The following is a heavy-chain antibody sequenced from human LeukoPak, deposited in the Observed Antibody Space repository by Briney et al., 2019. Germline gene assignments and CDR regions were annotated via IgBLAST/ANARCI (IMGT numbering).Heavy chain of an antibody. D-gene: IGHD2/OR15-2a*01. CDR1: GGSFSDHY. J-gene: IGHJ4*02. Sequence: PETLSLTCDVYGGSFSDHYWNWIRQPPGKGLEWIGEINHSGSTNYKSSLKSRVTMSVDTSKNQFSLRLSSVTAADTAVYYCARSRFLNMSPLDYWGQGTLVTVSS. CDR2: INHSGST. CDR3: ARSRFLNMSPLDY. V-gene: IGHV4-34*01.